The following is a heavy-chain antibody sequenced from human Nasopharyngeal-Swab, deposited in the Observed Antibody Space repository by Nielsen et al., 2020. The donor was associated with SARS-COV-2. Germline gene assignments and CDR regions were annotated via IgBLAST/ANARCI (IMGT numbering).Heavy chain of an antibody. V-gene: IGHV2-5*02. D-gene: IGHD6-19*01. CDR2: IYWDDDK. J-gene: IGHJ4*02. CDR3: AHIVSRGWYGEDFDY. Sequence: SGPTLVKPTQTLTLTCTFSGFSLSTSGVGVGWIRQPPGKALEWLALIYWDDDKRYSPSLKSRLTITKDTSKNQVVLTMTNMDPVDTAKYYCAHIVSRGWYGEDFDYWGQGTLVTVSS. CDR1: GFSLSTSGVG.